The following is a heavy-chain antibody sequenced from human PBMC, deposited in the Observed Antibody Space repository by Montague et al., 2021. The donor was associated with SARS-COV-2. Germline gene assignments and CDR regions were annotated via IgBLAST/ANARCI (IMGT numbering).Heavy chain of an antibody. V-gene: IGHV3-49*04. D-gene: IGHD6-19*01. CDR3: TTTSGHLGY. CDR1: GFTFGDNA. Sequence: PLRLSCAVSGFTFGDNAMSWVRQAPGKGLEWIGFIRSKTYGGTTEYAASVKGRSTISRDDSKSIAYLQMNSLKTEDTALYYCTTTSGHLGYWGQGTLVTVSS. J-gene: IGHJ4*02. CDR2: IRSKTYGGTT.